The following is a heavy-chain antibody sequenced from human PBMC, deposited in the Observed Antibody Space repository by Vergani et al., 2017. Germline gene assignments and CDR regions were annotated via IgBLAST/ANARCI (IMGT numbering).Heavy chain of an antibody. J-gene: IGHJ6*02. CDR3: AAAYSSSSGAYYYYYYGMDV. CDR2: INPNSGGT. V-gene: IGHV1-2*02. CDR1: GYTFTGYY. Sequence: QVQLVQSGAEVKKPGASVKVSCKASGYTFTGYYMHWVRQAPGQGLEWMGWINPNSGGTNYAQKFQGRVTMTRDTSISTAYMELSSLRSEETAVYYCAAAYSSSSGAYYYYYYGMDVWGQGTTVTVSS. D-gene: IGHD6-6*01.